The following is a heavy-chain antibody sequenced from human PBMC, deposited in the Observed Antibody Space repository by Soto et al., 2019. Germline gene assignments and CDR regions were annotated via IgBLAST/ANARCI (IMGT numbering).Heavy chain of an antibody. CDR3: ARVGGPYYDFWSGYSYYFDY. J-gene: IGHJ4*02. CDR2: IYHSGST. D-gene: IGHD3-3*01. CDR1: VYSITSGDH. Sequence: SETLSLTCAVSVYSITSGDHWGWIRQPPGKGLEWIGTIYHSGSTYYNPSLKSRVTMSVDTSKNQFSLRLTSVTAADAAVYYCARVGGPYYDFWSGYSYYFDYWGQGTLVTAPQ. V-gene: IGHV4-38-2*01.